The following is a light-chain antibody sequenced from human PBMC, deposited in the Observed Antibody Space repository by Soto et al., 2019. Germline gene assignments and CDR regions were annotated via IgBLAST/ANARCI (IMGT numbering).Light chain of an antibody. Sequence: QSVLTQPPSASGTPGQRVTISCSGSSSNIGGNDVNWYQQLPGTAPKHLIYTFAKRPSGVPDRFSGSKSGTTASLAISGLQSEDEADYYCASWDVVLTAWVFGGGTKLTVL. CDR2: TFA. CDR1: SSNIGGND. J-gene: IGLJ3*02. V-gene: IGLV1-44*01. CDR3: ASWDVVLTAWV.